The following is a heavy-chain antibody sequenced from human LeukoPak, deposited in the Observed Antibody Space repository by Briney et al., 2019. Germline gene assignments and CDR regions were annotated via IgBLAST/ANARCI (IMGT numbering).Heavy chain of an antibody. CDR1: KFTFSDYW. D-gene: IGHD3-16*01. V-gene: IGHV3-7*03. CDR2: INHNGNVN. Sequence: GGSLRLSCIASKFTFSDYWLGWVRQAPGKGLEWVASINHNGNVNYYVDSVKGRFTISRDNAKNSLYLQMSNLRAEDTAVYFCARGGGLDVWGQGATVTVPS. J-gene: IGHJ6*02. CDR3: ARGGGLDV.